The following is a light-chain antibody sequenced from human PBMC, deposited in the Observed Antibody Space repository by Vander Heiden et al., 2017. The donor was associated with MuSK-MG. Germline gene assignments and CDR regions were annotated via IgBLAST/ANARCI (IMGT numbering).Light chain of an antibody. CDR1: QSVLYSSNNKNY. CDR3: QQYYSMGT. Sequence: DIVMTQSPDSLAVSLGERATINCKSSQSVLYSSNNKNYLAWYQQKPGQPPKLLIYWASTRESGVPDRFSGSGSGTDFTLTSSSLQAEDVAVYYCQQYYSMGTFGQGTKLEIK. CDR2: WAS. V-gene: IGKV4-1*01. J-gene: IGKJ2*01.